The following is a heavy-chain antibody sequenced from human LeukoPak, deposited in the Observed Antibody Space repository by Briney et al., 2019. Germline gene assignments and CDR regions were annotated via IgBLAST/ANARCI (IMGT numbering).Heavy chain of an antibody. CDR2: INPNSGGT. Sequence: ASVKVSCKASGYTFTGYYMHWVRQAPGQGLEWMGWINPNSGGTIYAQKFQGRVTMTRDTSISTAYMELSRLRSDDTAVYYCARDYYDSSGYYVAPDDAFDIWGQGTMVTVSS. CDR1: GYTFTGYY. CDR3: ARDYYDSSGYYVAPDDAFDI. V-gene: IGHV1-2*02. J-gene: IGHJ3*02. D-gene: IGHD3-22*01.